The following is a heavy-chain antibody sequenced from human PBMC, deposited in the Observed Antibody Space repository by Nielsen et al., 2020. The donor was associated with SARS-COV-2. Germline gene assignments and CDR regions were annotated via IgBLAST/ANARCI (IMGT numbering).Heavy chain of an antibody. V-gene: IGHV3-21*01. CDR2: ISGSSGHI. J-gene: IGHJ4*02. D-gene: IGHD4/OR15-4a*01. CDR3: ARDGAD. Sequence: GEPLKISCAASGFTFSAYNMNWVRQAPGKGLEWVSYISGSSGHIYYADSVKGRFTISRDNVKNSLYLQMNSLRAEDTAVYYCARDGADWGQGTLVTVSS. CDR1: GFTFSAYN.